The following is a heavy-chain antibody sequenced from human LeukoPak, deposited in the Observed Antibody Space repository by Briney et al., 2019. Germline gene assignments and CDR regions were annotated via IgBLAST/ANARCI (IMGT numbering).Heavy chain of an antibody. J-gene: IGHJ4*02. Sequence: GGSLRLSCAASGFPFSTHWMTWVRQAPGKGLEWVANINQAGTEKYYVDSVKGRFTISRDNAKNSLSLQMNSLRAEDTAVYYCARDSIAAAGTPDYWGQGTLVTVSS. CDR1: GFPFSTHW. D-gene: IGHD6-13*01. CDR3: ARDSIAAAGTPDY. V-gene: IGHV3-7*01. CDR2: INQAGTEK.